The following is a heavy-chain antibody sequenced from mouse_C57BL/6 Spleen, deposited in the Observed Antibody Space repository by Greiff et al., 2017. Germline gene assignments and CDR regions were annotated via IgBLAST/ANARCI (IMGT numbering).Heavy chain of an antibody. CDR1: GFTFNTYA. Sequence: EVKLVESGGGLVQPKGSLKLSCAASGFTFNTYAMHWVRQAPGKGLEWVARIRSNSSNYATYYADSVKDRITISRDDSQSMLYLQMNNLKTKDTAMYYCVRTAFYAMYYWGQGTSVTVSS. J-gene: IGHJ4*01. CDR3: VRTAFYAMYY. CDR2: IRSNSSNYAT. V-gene: IGHV10-3*01.